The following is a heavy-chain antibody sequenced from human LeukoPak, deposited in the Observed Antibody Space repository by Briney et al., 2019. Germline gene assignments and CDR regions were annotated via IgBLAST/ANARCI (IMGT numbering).Heavy chain of an antibody. D-gene: IGHD4-17*01. CDR1: GFTLNSYA. CDR2: ISYDGSNK. Sequence: GSSLRLFCAASGFTLNSYAMHWVRQATGKGLEWVAVISYDGSNKYYADSVKCRFTISRDNSKNTLYLQMNSLRAEDTAVYYCARDYGGYPRISWFDPWGQGTLVTVSS. J-gene: IGHJ5*02. CDR3: ARDYGGYPRISWFDP. V-gene: IGHV3-30-3*01.